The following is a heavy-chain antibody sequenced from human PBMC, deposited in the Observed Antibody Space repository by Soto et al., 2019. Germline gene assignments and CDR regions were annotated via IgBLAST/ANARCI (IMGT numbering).Heavy chain of an antibody. V-gene: IGHV3-21*01. CDR3: AREKFSRPNPRHVLDV. CDR1: GFTFNTYT. CDR2: ISSRSIYI. Sequence: GGSLRLSCAASGFTFNTYTMNWVRQAPGKGLEWVSSISSRSIYIYYADSVTGRFTISRDDARNSLYLQMNSLRAEDTAVYYWAREKFSRPNPRHVLDVGAQGTTVPVPS. D-gene: IGHD3-16*01. J-gene: IGHJ6*02.